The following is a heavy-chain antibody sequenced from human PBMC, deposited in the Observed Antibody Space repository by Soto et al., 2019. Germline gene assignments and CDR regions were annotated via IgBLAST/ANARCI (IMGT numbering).Heavy chain of an antibody. V-gene: IGHV3-21*01. CDR2: ISSSSNFI. CDR3: ARGSGSGSYVPDY. D-gene: IGHD3-10*01. J-gene: IGHJ4*02. CDR1: GFTFSHYS. Sequence: EVQLVESGGGLVNPGGSLRLSCAASGFTFSHYSMTWVRQAPGNGLEWVASISSSSNFIYNADSVKGRFAISRDNAKNSLYLHMSSLRAEDTALYYCARGSGSGSYVPDYWGQGILVTFSS.